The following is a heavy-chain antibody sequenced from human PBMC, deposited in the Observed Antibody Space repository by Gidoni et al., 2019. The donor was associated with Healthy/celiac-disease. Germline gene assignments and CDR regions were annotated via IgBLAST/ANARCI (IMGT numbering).Heavy chain of an antibody. J-gene: IGHJ4*02. Sequence: EVQLVESGGGLIQPGGSLRLSCAASGFTVSSNYMSWVRQAPGKGLEWVSVIDSGGSTYYADSVKGRFTISRDNSKNTLYLQMNSLRAEDTAVYYCARDVRWKGYYGSGSYYFYWGQGTLVTVSS. V-gene: IGHV3-53*01. CDR3: ARDVRWKGYYGSGSYYFY. CDR2: IDSGGST. CDR1: GFTVSSNY. D-gene: IGHD3-10*01.